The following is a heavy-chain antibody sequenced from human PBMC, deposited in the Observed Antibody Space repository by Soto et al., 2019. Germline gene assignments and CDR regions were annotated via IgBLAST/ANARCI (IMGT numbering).Heavy chain of an antibody. CDR2: TYYRSKWYH. V-gene: IGHV6-1*01. D-gene: IGHD3-10*01. Sequence: QVQLQQSGPGLVKPSQTLSLTCAISGDSVSSNSATWNWIRQSPSRGLQWLGRTYYRSKWYHDYAVSVQSRIPINPDTSHNQFSLQLISVTPEDKAVYYCARSITGSAYFDYWGQGTLVTVSS. J-gene: IGHJ4*02. CDR3: ARSITGSAYFDY. CDR1: GDSVSSNSAT.